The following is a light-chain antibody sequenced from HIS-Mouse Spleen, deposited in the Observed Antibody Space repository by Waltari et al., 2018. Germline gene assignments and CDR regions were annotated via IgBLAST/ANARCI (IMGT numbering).Light chain of an antibody. Sequence: QSALTQPASVSGSPGQSITISCPGTSSHFGSYTFVSWYQQHPGKAPKRMIYEGSKRPSGVSNRFSGSKSGNTASLTISGLQAEDEADYYCCSYAGSSTFLVFGGGTKLTVL. CDR2: EGS. J-gene: IGLJ2*01. CDR3: CSYAGSSTFLV. V-gene: IGLV2-23*03. CDR1: SSHFGSYTF.